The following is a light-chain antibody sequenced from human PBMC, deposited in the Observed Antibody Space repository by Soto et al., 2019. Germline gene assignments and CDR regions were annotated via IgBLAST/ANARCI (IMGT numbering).Light chain of an antibody. V-gene: IGKV3-11*01. CDR2: AAS. J-gene: IGKJ5*01. CDR3: QQRSNWPPIT. CDR1: QSINRNF. Sequence: EIVLTQSPGTLYLSPGEGATLSCRASQSINRNFLAWYQQKRGQVPRLLIYAASIRATGIPARFSGSGSGTDFTLTISSLEPEDFAVYYCQQRSNWPPITFGQGTRLEIK.